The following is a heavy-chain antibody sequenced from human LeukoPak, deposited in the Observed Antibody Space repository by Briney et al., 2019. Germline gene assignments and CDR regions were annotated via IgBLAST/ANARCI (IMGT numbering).Heavy chain of an antibody. D-gene: IGHD4-17*01. V-gene: IGHV3-30*18. CDR3: AKGYPPITAVSLPFDY. J-gene: IGHJ4*02. CDR2: ISYDGSTV. Sequence: GGSLRLSCALSGFTFSTYRIHSVRQAPGKGLEWVALISYDGSTVYYADSVKGRFTISRDNSKNTLLLQMNSLRAEDTAVYHCAKGYPPITAVSLPFDYWGQGTLVTVSS. CDR1: GFTFSTYR.